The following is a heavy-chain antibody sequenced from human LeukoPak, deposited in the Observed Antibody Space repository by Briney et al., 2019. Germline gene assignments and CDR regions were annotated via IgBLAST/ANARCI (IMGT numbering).Heavy chain of an antibody. CDR2: ISSSSSYI. J-gene: IGHJ6*02. CDR3: ASQPGSGSPYYYGMDV. Sequence: GGSLRLSCAASGFTFSRYWMNWVRQAPGKGLEWVSSISSSSSYIYYADSVKGRFTISRDNVKNSLYLQMNSLRAEDTAVYYCASQPGSGSPYYYGMDVWGQGTTVTVS. V-gene: IGHV3-21*01. CDR1: GFTFSRYW. D-gene: IGHD1-26*01.